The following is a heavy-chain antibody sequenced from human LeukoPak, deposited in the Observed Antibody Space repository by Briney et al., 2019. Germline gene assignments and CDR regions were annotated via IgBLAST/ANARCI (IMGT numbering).Heavy chain of an antibody. J-gene: IGHJ6*02. D-gene: IGHD5-18*01. CDR3: ARDAGYSYGALWFG. Sequence: GGSLRLSCAASGFTFSSYWMNWVRQAPGKGLEWVANIKQDGSEKYYVDSVKGRFTISRDNAKNSLYLQMNSLRAEDTAVYYCARDAGYSYGALWFGWGQGTTVTVSS. CDR1: GFTFSSYW. V-gene: IGHV3-7*01. CDR2: IKQDGSEK.